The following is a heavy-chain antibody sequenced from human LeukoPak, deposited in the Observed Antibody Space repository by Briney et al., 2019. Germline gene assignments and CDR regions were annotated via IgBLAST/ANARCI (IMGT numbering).Heavy chain of an antibody. CDR3: ARGAGYGMDV. D-gene: IGHD6-19*01. J-gene: IGHJ6*02. Sequence: NPSETLSLTCTVSGGSIRGYSRSWIRQPPGKGLEWIGYSYYSGSTNYNPSLKSRVTISVDTSKNQFSLKLSSVTAADTAVYYCARGAGYGMDVWGQGTTVTVSS. CDR1: GGSIRGYS. CDR2: SYYSGST. V-gene: IGHV4-59*01.